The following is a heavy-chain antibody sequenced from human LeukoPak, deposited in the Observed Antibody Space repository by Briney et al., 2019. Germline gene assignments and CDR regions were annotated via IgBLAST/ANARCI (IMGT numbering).Heavy chain of an antibody. V-gene: IGHV1-18*01. Sequence: ASVKVSCKASGYTFTSYGISWVRQAPGQGLEWMGWISAYYGNTNYAQKLQGRVTMTTDTSTSTAYMELRSLRSDDTAVYYCARVRVTTSLDDAFDIWGQGTMVTVSS. CDR1: GYTFTSYG. CDR2: ISAYYGNT. J-gene: IGHJ3*02. D-gene: IGHD4-11*01. CDR3: ARVRVTTSLDDAFDI.